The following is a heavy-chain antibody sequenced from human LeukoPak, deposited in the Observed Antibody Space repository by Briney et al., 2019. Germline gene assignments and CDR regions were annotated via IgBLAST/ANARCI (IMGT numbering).Heavy chain of an antibody. D-gene: IGHD3-22*01. J-gene: IGHJ5*01. V-gene: IGHV3-30*01. CDR1: GLNFSTYP. CDR3: FTGRHYYYDS. Sequence: GTSLRLSCAASGLNFSTYPIHWVRQAPDAGLEWVAVITHDGGSQYYADSVKGRFTISRDNSENTVFLHMNSLRPEDTAVYYCFTGRHYYYDSWGQGTLVTVSS. CDR2: ITHDGGSQ.